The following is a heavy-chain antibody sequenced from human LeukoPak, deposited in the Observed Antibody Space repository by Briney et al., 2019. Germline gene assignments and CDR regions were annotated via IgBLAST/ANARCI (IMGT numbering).Heavy chain of an antibody. J-gene: IGHJ6*02. CDR2: ISGDGGST. V-gene: IGHV3-43*02. CDR3: AKDSLYDFWSGYYTGIESGYYYGMDV. D-gene: IGHD3-3*01. Sequence: GGSLRLSCAASGFTFYDYAMHWVRQAPGQGLEWVSLISGDGGSTYYADPVKGRFTISRDNSKNSLYLQMNSLRPEDTALYYCAKDSLYDFWSGYYTGIESGYYYGMDVWGQGTTVTVSS. CDR1: GFTFYDYA.